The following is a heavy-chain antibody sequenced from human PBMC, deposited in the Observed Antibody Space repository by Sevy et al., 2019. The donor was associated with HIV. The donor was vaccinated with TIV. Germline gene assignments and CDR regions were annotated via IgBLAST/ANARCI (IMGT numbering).Heavy chain of an antibody. V-gene: IGHV3-73*01. CDR2: IRSKPNNYAK. CDR3: SRCRGGELDYFDY. J-gene: IGHJ4*02. CDR1: GFTFSGSA. D-gene: IGHD1-26*01. Sequence: GGSLRLSCAASGFTFSGSAIHWVRQASGKGLEWVGRIRSKPNNYAKSYAASVRGRFTISRDDSKDTAYLQMNSLKTEDTAVYYCSRCRGGELDYFDYWGQGTLVTVSS.